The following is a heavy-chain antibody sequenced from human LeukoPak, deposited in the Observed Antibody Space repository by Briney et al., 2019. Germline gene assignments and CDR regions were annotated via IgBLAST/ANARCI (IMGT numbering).Heavy chain of an antibody. CDR2: ISYDGSNK. V-gene: IGHV3-30-3*01. Sequence: QAGGSLRLSCAASGFTFSSYAMHWVRQAPGKGLEWVAVISYDGSNKYYADSVKSRFTLSRDNSKNTLYLQMNSLRAEDTAVYYCARDHRAVAGSSSPTFVYWGQGTLVTVSS. J-gene: IGHJ4*02. CDR3: ARDHRAVAGSSSPTFVY. D-gene: IGHD6-19*01. CDR1: GFTFSSYA.